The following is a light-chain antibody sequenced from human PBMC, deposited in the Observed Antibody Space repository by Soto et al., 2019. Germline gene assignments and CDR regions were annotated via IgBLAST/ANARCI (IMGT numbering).Light chain of an antibody. CDR1: QSFSSTF. J-gene: IGKJ1*01. Sequence: EIVLTQSPGSLSLSPGERATLSCRASQSFSSTFFAWYQQKPGQAPRLLIYGASSRATGIPDRFSGSGSGTDFTLTISRLEPEDFAVFYCQQYASSVTFGQGTKVEIK. CDR2: GAS. V-gene: IGKV3-20*01. CDR3: QQYASSVT.